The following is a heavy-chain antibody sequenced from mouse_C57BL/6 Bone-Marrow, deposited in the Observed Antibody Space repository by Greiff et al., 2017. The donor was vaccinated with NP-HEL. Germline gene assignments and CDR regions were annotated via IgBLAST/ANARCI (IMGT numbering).Heavy chain of an antibody. CDR1: GYSFTGYY. CDR2: INPSTGGT. J-gene: IGHJ2*01. V-gene: IGHV1-43*01. Sequence: EVKVVESGPELVKPGASVKISCKASGYSFTGYYMHWVKQSSEKSLEWIGKINPSTGGTSYNQKFKGKATLTVDKSSSTAYMQLKSLTSEDSAVYYCARGIITTVVAPFDYWGQGTTLTVSS. CDR3: ARGIITTVVAPFDY. D-gene: IGHD1-1*01.